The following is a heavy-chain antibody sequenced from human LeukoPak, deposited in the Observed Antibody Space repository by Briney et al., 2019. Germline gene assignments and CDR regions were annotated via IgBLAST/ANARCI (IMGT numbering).Heavy chain of an antibody. CDR1: GFTFDDSA. D-gene: IGHD2-2*01. CDR2: ISGDGGNT. CDR3: AKGRWCSSSSCYDPFGY. Sequence: GGSLRLSRAASGFTFDDSAMHWVRQAPGEGPEWVSLISGDGGNTYYADSVKGRFTISRDNSKNSLYLQMNSLRTEDTALYYCAKGRWCSSSSCYDPFGYWGQGTLVTVSS. V-gene: IGHV3-43*02. J-gene: IGHJ4*02.